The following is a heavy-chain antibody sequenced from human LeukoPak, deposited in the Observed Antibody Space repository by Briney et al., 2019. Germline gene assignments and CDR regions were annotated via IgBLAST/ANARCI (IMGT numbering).Heavy chain of an antibody. CDR3: ARVERRSITMIVVADAFDI. Sequence: ASVKVSCKASGYTFTGYYMHWVRQAPGQGLEWMGWINPNSGGTNYAQKFQGRVTMTRDTSISTAYMELSRLRSDDTAVYYCARVERRSITMIVVADAFDIWGQGTMVTVSS. D-gene: IGHD3-22*01. CDR1: GYTFTGYY. J-gene: IGHJ3*02. CDR2: INPNSGGT. V-gene: IGHV1-2*02.